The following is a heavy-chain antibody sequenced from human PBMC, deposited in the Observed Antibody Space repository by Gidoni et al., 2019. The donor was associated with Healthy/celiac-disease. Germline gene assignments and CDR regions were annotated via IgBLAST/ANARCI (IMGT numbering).Heavy chain of an antibody. Sequence: QVQLVESGGGVVQPGRSLRLACAASGFTFSSYGMQWVRQAPGKGLEWVAVIWYDGINKYYAASVKGRFTISRDNSKNTLYLQMNSLRAEDTAVYYCARDTDIAAAEGYYFDYWGQGTLVTVSS. D-gene: IGHD6-13*01. J-gene: IGHJ4*02. CDR2: IWYDGINK. CDR1: GFTFSSYG. V-gene: IGHV3-33*01. CDR3: ARDTDIAAAEGYYFDY.